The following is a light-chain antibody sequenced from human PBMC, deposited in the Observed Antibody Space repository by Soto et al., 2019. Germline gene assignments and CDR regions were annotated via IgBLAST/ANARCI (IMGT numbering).Light chain of an antibody. Sequence: QSALTQPPSVSGSPGQSITISCSGTSSDVGGYNYVSWYQHHPGRAPQLMIYEVSNRASGVSNRFSGPKSGNPAALTVSGNQVEEEAYYYCWSYSRGNVVFGGGTKVTVL. CDR1: SSDVGGYNY. CDR3: WSYSRGNVV. CDR2: EVS. V-gene: IGLV2-14*01. J-gene: IGLJ2*01.